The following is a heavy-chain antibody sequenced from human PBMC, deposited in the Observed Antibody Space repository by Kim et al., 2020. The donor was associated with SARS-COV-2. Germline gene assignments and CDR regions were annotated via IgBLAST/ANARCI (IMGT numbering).Heavy chain of an antibody. D-gene: IGHD3-10*01. CDR1: GGSISSGGYY. V-gene: IGHV4-31*03. Sequence: SETLSLTCTVSGGSISSGGYYWSWIRQHPGKGLEWIGYIYYSGSTYYNPSLKSRVTISVDTSKNQFSLKLSSVTAADTAVYYCARAPTKYYYGSGSPNWFDPWGQGTLVTVSS. CDR3: ARAPTKYYYGSGSPNWFDP. CDR2: IYYSGST. J-gene: IGHJ5*02.